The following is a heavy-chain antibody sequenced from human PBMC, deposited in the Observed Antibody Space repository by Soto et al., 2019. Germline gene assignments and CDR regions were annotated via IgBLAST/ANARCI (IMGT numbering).Heavy chain of an antibody. Sequence: GGSLRLSCTASGFTFGDYAMSWFRQAPGKGLEWVGFIRSKAYGGTTEYAASVKGRFTISRDDSKSIAYLQMNSLKTEDTAVYYCTRDRGYCSSTSCYSAFDPWGQGTLVTVSS. D-gene: IGHD2-2*01. V-gene: IGHV3-49*03. CDR2: IRSKAYGGTT. J-gene: IGHJ5*02. CDR3: TRDRGYCSSTSCYSAFDP. CDR1: GFTFGDYA.